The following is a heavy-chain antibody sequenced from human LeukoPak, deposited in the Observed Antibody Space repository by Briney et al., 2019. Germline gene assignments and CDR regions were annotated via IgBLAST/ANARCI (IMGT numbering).Heavy chain of an antibody. CDR2: ISSSGTYI. CDR1: GFTFSSYT. D-gene: IGHD5-24*01. J-gene: IGHJ4*02. CDR3: AKDIATEMATIIDY. V-gene: IGHV3-21*06. Sequence: GGSLRLSCAASGFTFSSYTMSWVRQAPGKGLELVSSISSSGTYICYADSVRGRFTISRDNAKNTLYLQMNSLRAEDTALYYCAKDIATEMATIIDYWGQGTLVTVSS.